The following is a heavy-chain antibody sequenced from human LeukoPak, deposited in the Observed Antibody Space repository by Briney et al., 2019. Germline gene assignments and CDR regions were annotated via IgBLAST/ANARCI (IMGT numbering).Heavy chain of an antibody. D-gene: IGHD3-10*01. J-gene: IGHJ4*02. Sequence: PGGSLRLSCAASGFTFSSYEMNWVRQAPGKGLEWISYISASGTITHYADSVEGRFTISRDNAKNSLYLQMNSLRAEDTAVYYCARVGWFGELGYWGQGTLVTVSS. V-gene: IGHV3-48*03. CDR2: ISASGTIT. CDR3: ARVGWFGELGY. CDR1: GFTFSSYE.